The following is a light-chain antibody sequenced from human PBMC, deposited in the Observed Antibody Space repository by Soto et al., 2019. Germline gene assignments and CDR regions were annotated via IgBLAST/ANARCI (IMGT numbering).Light chain of an antibody. CDR2: EVS. CDR3: SSYTSSSTGV. V-gene: IGLV2-14*01. CDR1: SSDVGGYNY. J-gene: IGLJ2*01. Sequence: QSALTQPASVSGPPGQSITISCNGTSSDVGGYNYVSWYQQHPGKAPKLMIYEVSNRPSGVSNLFSGSKSGNTASLTISGLQAEDEADYYCSSYTSSSTGVFGGGTQLTVL.